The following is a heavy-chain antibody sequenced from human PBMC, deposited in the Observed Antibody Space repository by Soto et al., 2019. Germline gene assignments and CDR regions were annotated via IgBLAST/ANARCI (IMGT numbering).Heavy chain of an antibody. CDR1: GGSISSGGYY. Sequence: SETLSLTCTVSGGSISSGGYYWSWIRQHPGKGLEWIGYIYYSGSTYYNPSLKSRVTISVDTSKNQFSLKLSSVTAADTAVYYCARGSNWGSYRRTWFDSWGQGTLVTVSS. CDR3: ARGSNWGSYRRTWFDS. J-gene: IGHJ5*01. CDR2: IYYSGST. V-gene: IGHV4-31*03. D-gene: IGHD3-16*02.